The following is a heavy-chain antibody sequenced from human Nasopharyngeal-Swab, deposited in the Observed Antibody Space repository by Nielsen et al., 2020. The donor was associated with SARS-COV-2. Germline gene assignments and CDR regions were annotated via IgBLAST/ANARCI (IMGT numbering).Heavy chain of an antibody. CDR2: ISYDGSNK. Sequence: GESLKISCAASGFTFSSYGMHWVRQAPGKGLEWVAVISYDGSNKYYADSVKGRFTISRDNSKNTLYLQMNSLRAEDTAVYYCARDQDSSSYFDYWGQGTLVTVSS. CDR3: ARDQDSSSYFDY. J-gene: IGHJ4*02. V-gene: IGHV3-30*03. D-gene: IGHD6-6*01. CDR1: GFTFSSYG.